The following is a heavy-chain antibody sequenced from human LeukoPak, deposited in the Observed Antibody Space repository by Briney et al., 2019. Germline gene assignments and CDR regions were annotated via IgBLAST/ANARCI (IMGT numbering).Heavy chain of an antibody. V-gene: IGHV4-34*01. D-gene: IGHD3-10*01. CDR3: AREWGHGYYYGAGSASYYMDV. CDR1: GGSFSDFY. CDR2: INHSGST. J-gene: IGHJ6*03. Sequence: SETLSLTCAIYGGSFSDFYWTWIRQPPGKGLEWIGEINHSGSTYYNPSLKSRVTISVDTSKNQFSLKLSSVTAADTAVYYCAREWGHGYYYGAGSASYYMDVWGKGTTVTVSS.